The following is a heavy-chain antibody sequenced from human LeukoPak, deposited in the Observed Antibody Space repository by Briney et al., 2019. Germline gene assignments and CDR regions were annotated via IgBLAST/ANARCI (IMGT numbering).Heavy chain of an antibody. CDR3: ARSQTLRYFDWSNAFDI. J-gene: IGHJ3*02. D-gene: IGHD3-9*01. V-gene: IGHV4-38-2*02. CDR2: IYHSGST. CDR1: GYSISSGYY. Sequence: PSETLSLTCTVSGYSISSGYYWGWIRQPPGKGLEWIGSIYHSGSTYYNPSLKSRVTISVDTSKNQFSLKLNSVPAADTAVYYCARSQTLRYFDWSNAFDIWGQGTMVTVSS.